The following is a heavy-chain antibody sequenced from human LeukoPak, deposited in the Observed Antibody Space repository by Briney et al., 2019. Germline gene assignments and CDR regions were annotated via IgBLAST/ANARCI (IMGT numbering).Heavy chain of an antibody. CDR1: GFMFSSYS. J-gene: IGHJ6*02. D-gene: IGHD1-14*01. Sequence: GGSLRLSCAASGFMFSSYSMNWVRQAPGKGLEWVSSISSSSTNINYADSVKGRFTISRDSSKNTLYLQMNSLRAEDTAVYYCAKVSGGGLYYDGMDVWGQGTTVTVSS. CDR2: ISSSSTNI. CDR3: AKVSGGGLYYDGMDV. V-gene: IGHV3-21*04.